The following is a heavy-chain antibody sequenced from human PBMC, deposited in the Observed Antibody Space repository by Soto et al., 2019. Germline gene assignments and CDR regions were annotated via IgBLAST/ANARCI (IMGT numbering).Heavy chain of an antibody. CDR3: ERGRYGAY. V-gene: IGHV1-18*01. CDR2: ISAHNGNT. J-gene: IGHJ4*02. D-gene: IGHD3-10*01. Sequence: QVHLVQSGAEVKKPGASVKVSCKASGYTFTSYGITWVRQAPGQGLEWMGWISAHNGNTDYAQKLQGRVIVTRDTSESTAYMELRSLLSDDPAVYSYERGRYGAYWGQGALVTVSS. CDR1: GYTFTSYG.